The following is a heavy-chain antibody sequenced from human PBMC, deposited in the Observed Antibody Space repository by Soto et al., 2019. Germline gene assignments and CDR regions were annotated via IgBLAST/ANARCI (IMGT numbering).Heavy chain of an antibody. CDR3: ARVQNWGGDLREDY. Sequence: QVQLVQSGAEVQKPGSSVKVSCKASGGTFSSYAISWVRQGPGQGLEWMGGIIPIFGTANYAQKFQGRVKITADESTSAAYMELRSLRSEDTAVYYCARVQNWGGDLREDYWGQGTLVTVSS. J-gene: IGHJ4*02. D-gene: IGHD2-21*02. V-gene: IGHV1-69*01. CDR2: IIPIFGTA. CDR1: GGTFSSYA.